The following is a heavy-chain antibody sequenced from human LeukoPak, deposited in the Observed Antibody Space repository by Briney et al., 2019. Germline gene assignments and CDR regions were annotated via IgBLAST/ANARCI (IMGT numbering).Heavy chain of an antibody. CDR2: ISGDGGKK. D-gene: IGHD3-10*01. CDR3: AKYIYFSSGSYWED. CDR1: VFTFSDYS. Sequence: WESLCLTCAASVFTFSDYSIRWIRQAPGKGLEWVSLISGDGGKKYYGGTVKGRSTISRVNSKNDLYMKMYSLRTEDTAVYYCAKYIYFSSGSYWEDWGQGTLVTVSS. V-gene: IGHV3-43*02. J-gene: IGHJ4*02.